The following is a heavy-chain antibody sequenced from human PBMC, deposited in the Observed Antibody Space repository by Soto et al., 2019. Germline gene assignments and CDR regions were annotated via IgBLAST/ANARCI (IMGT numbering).Heavy chain of an antibody. Sequence: QVQLVESGGGVVQPGRSLRLSCAASGFSFSNCGMHWVRQAPGKGLEWVAAILFDGNDKYYSESVKGRFTISRDNSKNTLFLQMNSLRVEDTAVYYCVKGSEVARQELDYWGQGTLVTVSS. J-gene: IGHJ4*02. CDR2: ILFDGNDK. D-gene: IGHD2-15*01. V-gene: IGHV3-30*18. CDR1: GFSFSNCG. CDR3: VKGSEVARQELDY.